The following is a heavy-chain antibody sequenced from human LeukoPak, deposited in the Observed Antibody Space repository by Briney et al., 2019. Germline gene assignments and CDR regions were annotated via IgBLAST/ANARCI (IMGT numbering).Heavy chain of an antibody. CDR1: GGSISSGTYY. CDR3: ASAPRQASIGGLDY. V-gene: IGHV4-39*02. CDR2: ISYTGTT. D-gene: IGHD3-16*01. Sequence: SETLSLTCTVSGGSISSGTYYWGWIRQPPGKGLEWIGAISYTGTTYYNPSLRSRVSISVDTSKNHFSLSLRSVTAADTALYYCASAPRQASIGGLDYWGQGTLVTVSS. J-gene: IGHJ4*02.